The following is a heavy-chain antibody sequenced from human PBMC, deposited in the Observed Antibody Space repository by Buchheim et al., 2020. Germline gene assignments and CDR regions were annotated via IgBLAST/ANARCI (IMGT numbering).Heavy chain of an antibody. CDR3: ARGLEGSGSYMPDV. CDR2: IGTVGDT. CDR1: GFNFSSYD. D-gene: IGHD3-10*01. J-gene: IGHJ6*02. V-gene: IGHV3-13*04. Sequence: EVQLVESGGGLVQPGGSLRLSCAASGFNFSSYDMPWARQATDKGLEWVSAIGTVGDTYYPGSVKGRFTISSANAKNSLYLQMNSLRAGDTAVYYCARGLEGSGSYMPDVWGQGTT.